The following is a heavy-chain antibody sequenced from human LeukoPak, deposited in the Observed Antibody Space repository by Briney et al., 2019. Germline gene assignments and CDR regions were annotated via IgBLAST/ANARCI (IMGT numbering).Heavy chain of an antibody. CDR3: ARVQGYCSSTSCYPDTNFDY. V-gene: IGHV1-2*02. CDR2: INPHSGGT. CDR1: GYTFTGYY. Sequence: ASVKVSCKASGYTFTGYYVHWVRQAPGQGLEWMGWINPHSGGTNYAQKFQGRVTMTRDTSISTAYMELSRLRSDDTAVYYCARVQGYCSSTSCYPDTNFDYWGQGTLVTVSS. J-gene: IGHJ4*02. D-gene: IGHD2-2*01.